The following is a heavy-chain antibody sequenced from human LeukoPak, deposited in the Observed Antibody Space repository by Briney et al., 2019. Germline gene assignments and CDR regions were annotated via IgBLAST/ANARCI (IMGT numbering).Heavy chain of an antibody. Sequence: SETLSLTCAVYGGSFSGYYWSWIRQPPGKGLEWIGEINHSGSTNYNPSLKSRVTISVDTSKNQFSLKLSSVTAADTAVYYCARGRRAAADPFRNYYYGMDAWGQGTTVTVSS. J-gene: IGHJ6*02. CDR2: INHSGST. CDR3: ARGRRAAADPFRNYYYGMDA. D-gene: IGHD6-13*01. V-gene: IGHV4-34*01. CDR1: GGSFSGYY.